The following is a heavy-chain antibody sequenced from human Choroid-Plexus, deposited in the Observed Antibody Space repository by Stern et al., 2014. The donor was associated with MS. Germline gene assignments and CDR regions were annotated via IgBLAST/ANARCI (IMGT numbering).Heavy chain of an antibody. Sequence: VQLEESGGGVVQPGRPLRLSCAASGFGMHWVRQAPGKGLEWGALISYDGSKDYADSVKGRFAISRDNSKNTLYLQMNSLRAEDTAVYYCAKDRQYLTFFFDFWGQGSLVTVSS. D-gene: IGHD2/OR15-2a*01. V-gene: IGHV3-30*18. J-gene: IGHJ4*02. CDR3: AKDRQYLTFFFDF. CDR2: ISYDGSK. CDR1: GFG.